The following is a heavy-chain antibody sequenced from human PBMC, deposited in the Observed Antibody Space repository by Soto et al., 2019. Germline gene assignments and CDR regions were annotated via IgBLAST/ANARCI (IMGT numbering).Heavy chain of an antibody. CDR1: GFTFSSYS. CDR3: ARGGPYSYGYVSWFDP. CDR2: ISSSSSTI. V-gene: IGHV3-48*01. Sequence: GGSLRLSCAASGFTFSSYSMNWVRQAPGKGLEWVSYISSSSSTIYYADSVKGRFTISRDNAKNSLYLQMNSLRAEDTAVYYCARGGPYSYGYVSWFDPWGKGTLVTVSS. D-gene: IGHD5-18*01. J-gene: IGHJ5*02.